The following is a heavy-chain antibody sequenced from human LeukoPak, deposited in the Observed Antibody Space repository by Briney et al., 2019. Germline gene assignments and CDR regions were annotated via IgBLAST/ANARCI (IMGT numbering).Heavy chain of an antibody. J-gene: IGHJ4*02. CDR1: GFTFSSYG. D-gene: IGHD4-17*01. Sequence: GGSLRLSCAASGFTFSSYGMHWVRQAPGKGLEWVAFIRYDGSNKYYADSVKGRFTISRDNSKNTLYLQMNSLRAEDTAVYYCARDQDLYGDWDYWGQGTLVTVSS. CDR2: IRYDGSNK. V-gene: IGHV3-30*02. CDR3: ARDQDLYGDWDY.